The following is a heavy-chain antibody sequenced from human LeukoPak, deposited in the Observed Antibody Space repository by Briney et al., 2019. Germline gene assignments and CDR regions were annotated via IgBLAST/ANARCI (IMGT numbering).Heavy chain of an antibody. Sequence: SETLSLTCTVSGGSLSSYYWSWIRQPPGKGLEWIGYIYYSGSTNYNPSLKSRVTISVDTSKNQFSLKLSSVTAADTAVYYCARAIGWGFCSSTSCYAPVGAFDIWGQGTMVTVSS. CDR3: ARAIGWGFCSSTSCYAPVGAFDI. J-gene: IGHJ3*02. D-gene: IGHD2-2*01. CDR2: IYYSGST. V-gene: IGHV4-59*01. CDR1: GGSLSSYY.